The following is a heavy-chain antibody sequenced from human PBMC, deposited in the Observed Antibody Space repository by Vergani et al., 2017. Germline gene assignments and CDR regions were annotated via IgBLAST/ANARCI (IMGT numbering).Heavy chain of an antibody. Sequence: QVQLQESGPGLVKPSETLSLTCTVSGGSISSYYWSWIRQPPGKGLEWIGYIYYSWSNNYNPSLKSRVTISVDTSKNQFSLKLSSVTAADTAVYYCARDRAYCGGDCPDAFDIWGQGTMVTVSS. V-gene: IGHV4-59*01. CDR2: IYYSWSN. D-gene: IGHD2-21*02. J-gene: IGHJ3*02. CDR3: ARDRAYCGGDCPDAFDI. CDR1: GGSISSYY.